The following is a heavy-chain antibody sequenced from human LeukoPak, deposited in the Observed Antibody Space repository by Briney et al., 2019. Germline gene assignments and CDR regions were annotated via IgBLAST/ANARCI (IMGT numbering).Heavy chain of an antibody. CDR3: AKGGTTVVDY. V-gene: IGHV3-74*03. Sequence: GGSLRLSCAASGFTFSSYGMHWVRQAPGKGLVWVSRINGDGSSTTYADSVKGRFTISRDNAKNTLYLQMNSLRAEDTAVYYCAKGGTTVVDYWGQGTLVTVSS. CDR1: GFTFSSYG. J-gene: IGHJ4*02. D-gene: IGHD4-23*01. CDR2: INGDGSST.